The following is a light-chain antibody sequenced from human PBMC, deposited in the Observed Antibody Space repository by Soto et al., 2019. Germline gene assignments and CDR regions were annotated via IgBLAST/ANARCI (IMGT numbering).Light chain of an antibody. J-gene: IGKJ1*01. CDR3: QQYSSYWT. CDR1: QSISSS. Sequence: DIQMTQSPSTLSASVGDRVTITCRASQSISSSLDWYQQKPGKAPKLLFFDASRLESGVPSRFSGSGSGTEFTLTISSLHPDDLATYYCQQYSSYWTFGQGTKVEIK. CDR2: DAS. V-gene: IGKV1-5*01.